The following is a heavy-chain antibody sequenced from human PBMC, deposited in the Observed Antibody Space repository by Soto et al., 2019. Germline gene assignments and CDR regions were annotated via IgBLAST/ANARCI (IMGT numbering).Heavy chain of an antibody. J-gene: IGHJ4*02. D-gene: IGHD3-9*01. V-gene: IGHV4-4*02. CDR1: GGSISSSNW. CDR2: IYHSGST. CDR3: ARERNYDILTGLPYYFDY. Sequence: SETLSLTCAVSGGSISSSNWWSWVRQPPGKGLEWIGEIYHSGSTNYNPSLQRRITISVDKSKNQFSLKTRSVTAAVTAVYYYARERNYDILTGLPYYFDYWGKATQATVPS.